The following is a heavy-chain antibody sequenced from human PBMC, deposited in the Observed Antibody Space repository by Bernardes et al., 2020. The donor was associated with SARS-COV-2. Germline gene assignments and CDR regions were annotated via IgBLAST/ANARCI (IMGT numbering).Heavy chain of an antibody. V-gene: IGHV1-24*01. CDR1: GYTLTELS. CDR3: ATVAPDIVVVPAAIGAFDY. D-gene: IGHD2-2*02. J-gene: IGHJ4*02. CDR2: FDPEDGET. Sequence: ASVKVSCKVSGYTLTELSMHWVRQAPGKGLEWMGGFDPEDGETIYAQKFQGRVTMTEDTSTDTAYMELSSLRSEDTAVYYCATVAPDIVVVPAAIGAFDYWGQGTLVTVSS.